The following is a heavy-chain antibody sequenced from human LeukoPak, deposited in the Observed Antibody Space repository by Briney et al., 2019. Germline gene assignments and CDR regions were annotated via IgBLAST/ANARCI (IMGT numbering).Heavy chain of an antibody. CDR3: AKGYYDSHRGFFEY. CDR2: VSGTGTST. CDR1: GFTFHNYA. J-gene: IGHJ4*02. V-gene: IGHV3-23*01. Sequence: PGGSLRLSCKASGFTFHNYAMTWVRQAPGKGLDWVSTVSGTGTSTFYADSVKVRATISRDNSKNMLYLQMSGLRAEDTAMYYCAKGYYDSHRGFFEYWGLGTLVTVSS. D-gene: IGHD3-3*01.